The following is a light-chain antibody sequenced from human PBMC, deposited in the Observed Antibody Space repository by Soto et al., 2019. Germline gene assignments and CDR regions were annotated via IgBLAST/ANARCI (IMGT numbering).Light chain of an antibody. CDR1: QSVSSY. J-gene: IGKJ4*01. V-gene: IGKV3-11*01. CDR3: QHRSNWPLT. Sequence: EIVLTQSPDTLSLSPGERATLSCRASQSVSSYLAWYQQKPGQAPRLLINDVSNRATGIPARFSGSGSGTDFTLTINSLEPEDFAAYYCQHRSNWPLTFGGGTKVDIK. CDR2: DVS.